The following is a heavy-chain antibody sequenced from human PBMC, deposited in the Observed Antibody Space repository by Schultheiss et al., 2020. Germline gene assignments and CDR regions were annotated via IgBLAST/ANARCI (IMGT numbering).Heavy chain of an antibody. D-gene: IGHD6-6*01. V-gene: IGHV3-48*02. Sequence: GGSLRLSCAASGFTFSSYSMNWVRQAPGKGLEWVSYISSSSSTIYYADSVKGRFTISRDNAKNSLYLQMNSLRDEDTAVYYCARDIRQWQQLVSDYYYYMDVWGKGTTVIVSS. CDR2: ISSSSSTI. CDR3: ARDIRQWQQLVSDYYYYMDV. CDR1: GFTFSSYS. J-gene: IGHJ6*03.